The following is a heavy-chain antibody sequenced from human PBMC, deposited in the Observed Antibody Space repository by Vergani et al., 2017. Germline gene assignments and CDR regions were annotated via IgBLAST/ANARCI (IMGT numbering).Heavy chain of an antibody. CDR3: ARDCSSTSCYRYFDY. J-gene: IGHJ4*02. CDR2: IIPIFGTA. Sequence: QVQLVQSGAEVKKPGSSVKVSCKASGGTFSSYAISWVRKAPGQGLEWMGGIIPIFGTANYAQQFQGRVTITADESTSTAYMERSSLRSEDTAVYYCARDCSSTSCYRYFDYWGQGTLVTVSS. D-gene: IGHD2-2*02. V-gene: IGHV1-69*01. CDR1: GGTFSSYA.